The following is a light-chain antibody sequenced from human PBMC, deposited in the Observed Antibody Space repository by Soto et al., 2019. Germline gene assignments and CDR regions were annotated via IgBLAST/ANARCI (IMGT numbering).Light chain of an antibody. CDR1: QSGSSRY. V-gene: IGKV3-20*01. CDR3: QQSSSSPIT. J-gene: IGKJ5*01. Sequence: TVLSWSGAAVSLATAKRSTLSSRGSQSGSSRYLAWYQQKPGQAPRLLIYGASSRAAGIPDRFSGSGSGTDFTLTISRLEAEDFAVYYCQQSSSSPITFGQGTQLEIK. CDR2: GAS.